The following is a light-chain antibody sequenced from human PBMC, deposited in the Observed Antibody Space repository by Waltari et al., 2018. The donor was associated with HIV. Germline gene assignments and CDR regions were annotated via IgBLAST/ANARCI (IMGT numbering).Light chain of an antibody. J-gene: IGLJ2*01. Sequence: QSVLIQPPVASGTPGQRVTISWSSSRPTHGMLDVSCYQHRPGTAPKRLIFTNNQRTSWVPDRFSASKSGTSASLAISALQSDDEADYYCAAWDGSLRGGGFGGGTKLTV. V-gene: IGLV1-47*01. CDR3: AAWDGSLRGGG. CDR1: RPTHGMLD. CDR2: TNN.